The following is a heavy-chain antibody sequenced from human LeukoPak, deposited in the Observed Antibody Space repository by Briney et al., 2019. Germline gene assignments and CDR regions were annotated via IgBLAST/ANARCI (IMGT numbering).Heavy chain of an antibody. CDR2: ISGSGGST. Sequence: GGSLRLSCAASGFTFSSYAMRCVRQAPGKGLGWVSAISGSGGSTYYADSVKGRFTISRDNSKNTLYLQMNSLRAEDTAVYYCAKVGYSRPTVDYWGQGTLVTVSS. V-gene: IGHV3-23*01. D-gene: IGHD6-13*01. CDR3: AKVGYSRPTVDY. J-gene: IGHJ4*02. CDR1: GFTFSSYA.